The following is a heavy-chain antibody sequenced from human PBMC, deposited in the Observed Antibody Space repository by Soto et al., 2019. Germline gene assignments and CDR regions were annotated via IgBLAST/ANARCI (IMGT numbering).Heavy chain of an antibody. CDR2: IWYDGSNK. D-gene: IGHD2-2*01. V-gene: IGHV3-33*01. Sequence: GGSLRLSXAASGFTFSSYGMHWVRQAPGKGLEWVAVIWYDGSNKYYADSVKGRFTISRDNSKNTLYLQMNSLRAEDTAVYYCARDHPLSCSSTSCPIYYYYYGMDVWGQGTTVTVSS. J-gene: IGHJ6*02. CDR3: ARDHPLSCSSTSCPIYYYYYGMDV. CDR1: GFTFSSYG.